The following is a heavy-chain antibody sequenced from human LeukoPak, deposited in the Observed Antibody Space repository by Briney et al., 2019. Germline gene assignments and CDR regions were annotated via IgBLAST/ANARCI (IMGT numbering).Heavy chain of an antibody. J-gene: IGHJ4*02. V-gene: IGHV3-15*01. CDR2: IKSKTDGGTT. CDR3: AAVSVDYGDSSFDF. D-gene: IGHD4-17*01. Sequence: KSGGSLRLSCAASGFTLSNAWMSWVRQAPGKGREWVGRIKSKTDGGTTDYAEPVKGRFTISRDDSKKTLYLQMNSLKTEDTALYYCAAVSVDYGDSSFDFWGQGTLVTVSS. CDR1: GFTLSNAW.